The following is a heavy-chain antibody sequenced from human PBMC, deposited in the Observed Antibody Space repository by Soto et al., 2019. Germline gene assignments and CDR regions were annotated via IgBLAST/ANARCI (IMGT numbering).Heavy chain of an antibody. CDR2: LHSGGDT. J-gene: IGHJ6*02. Sequence: EVQLVESGGGLVQPGGSPRLSCAASGIPVSSNYMTWVRQAPGKGLEWVSVLHSGGDTYYANSVKGRFTISRHDSTNTLFLQMNSLTAEDTGVYYCARDGPYYYASRMDVWGQGTTVTVSS. CDR1: GIPVSSNY. D-gene: IGHD3-10*01. V-gene: IGHV3-53*04. CDR3: ARDGPYYYASRMDV.